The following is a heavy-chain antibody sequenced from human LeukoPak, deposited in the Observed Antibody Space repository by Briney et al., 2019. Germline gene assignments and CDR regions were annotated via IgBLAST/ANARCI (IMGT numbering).Heavy chain of an antibody. CDR1: GLTFSSYA. D-gene: IGHD3-16*02. CDR2: ISYDGSNK. CDR3: ARDHPHSFIADGMDV. Sequence: PGRSLRLSCAAYGLTFSSYAMHSVRQAAGKGLGWVVVISYDGSNKYYAHSVKSRFTISRDNSKNTLYLQINSLRAEDTAVYYSARDHPHSFIADGMDVWGQGTTVTVSS. J-gene: IGHJ6*02. V-gene: IGHV3-30-3*01.